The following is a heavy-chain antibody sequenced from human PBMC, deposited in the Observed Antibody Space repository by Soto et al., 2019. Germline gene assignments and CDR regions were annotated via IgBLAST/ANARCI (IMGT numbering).Heavy chain of an antibody. Sequence: SETLSLTCTVSGGSISSSSYYWGWIRQPPGKGLEWIGSIYYSGSTYYNPSLKSRVTISVDTSKNQFSLKLSSVTAADTAVYYCARPKGVKSGLLWFGELPYAFDIWGQGTMVTVSS. CDR2: IYYSGST. J-gene: IGHJ3*02. D-gene: IGHD3-10*01. CDR3: ARPKGVKSGLLWFGELPYAFDI. V-gene: IGHV4-39*01. CDR1: GGSISSSSYY.